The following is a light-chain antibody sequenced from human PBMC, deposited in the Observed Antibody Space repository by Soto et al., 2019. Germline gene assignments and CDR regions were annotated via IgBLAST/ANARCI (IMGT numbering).Light chain of an antibody. CDR2: GAS. CDR1: QSVSSSY. CDR3: QQYGSSPLT. J-gene: IGKJ4*01. Sequence: EIVLTQCPGTLSLSPGERATLSCRASQSVSSSYLAWYQQKPGQAPRLLIYGASTRATGIPDRFSGSGSGTDFTFTISRLESEDFAVYFCQQYGSSPLTFGGGTKVEIK. V-gene: IGKV3-20*01.